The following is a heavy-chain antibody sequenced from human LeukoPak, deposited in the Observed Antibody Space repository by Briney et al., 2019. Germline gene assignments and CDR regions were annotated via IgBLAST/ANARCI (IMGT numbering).Heavy chain of an antibody. J-gene: IGHJ6*03. CDR2: IIPIFGTA. CDR3: ASWGGPSGSSTRYYYYYYMDV. D-gene: IGHD2-2*01. CDR1: GGTFSSYA. V-gene: IGHV1-69*05. Sequence: SVKVSCKASGGTFSSYAISWVRQAPGQGLEWMGGIIPIFGTANYAQKFQGRVTITTDESTSTAYMELSSLRSEDTAVYYCASWGGPSGSSTRYYYYYYMDVWGKGTTVTASS.